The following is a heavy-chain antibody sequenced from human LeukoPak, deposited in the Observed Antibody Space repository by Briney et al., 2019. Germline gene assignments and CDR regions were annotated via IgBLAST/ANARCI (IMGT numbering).Heavy chain of an antibody. D-gene: IGHD3-9*01. Sequence: SETLSLTCTVSGGSVSSGSYYWSWIRQPPGKGLQWIGYIYYSGSTYYNPSLKSRVTISVDTSKNQFSLKLSSVTAADTAVYYCARQTEYYDILTGYYNVQSLGAFDIWGQGTMVTVSS. CDR1: GGSVSSGSYY. CDR2: IYYSGST. J-gene: IGHJ3*02. CDR3: ARQTEYYDILTGYYNVQSLGAFDI. V-gene: IGHV4-61*01.